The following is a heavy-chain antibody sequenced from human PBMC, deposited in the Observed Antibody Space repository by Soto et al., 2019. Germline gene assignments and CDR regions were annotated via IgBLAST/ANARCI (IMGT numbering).Heavy chain of an antibody. V-gene: IGHV3-30*02. CDR1: GFTFSSYG. Sequence: PGGSLRLSCAASGFTFSSYGMHWVRQAPGKGLEWVAVIWYDGSNKYYADSVKGRFTISRDNSKNTLYLQMNSLRAEDTAVYYCAKDASTYYDYVWGSSYFDYWGQGTLVTVSS. J-gene: IGHJ4*02. D-gene: IGHD3-16*01. CDR3: AKDASTYYDYVWGSSYFDY. CDR2: IWYDGSNK.